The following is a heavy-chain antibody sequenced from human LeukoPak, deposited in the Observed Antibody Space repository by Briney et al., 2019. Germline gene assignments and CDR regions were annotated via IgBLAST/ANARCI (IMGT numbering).Heavy chain of an antibody. CDR1: GGSISSGGYY. CDR3: ARAGYVGYCSGGSCYPHFDY. Sequence: SQTLSLTCTVSGGSISSGGYYWSWIRQHPGKSLEWIGYIYYSGSTYYNPSLKSRVTISVDTSKNQFSLKLSSVTAADTAVYYCARAGYVGYCSGGSCYPHFDYWGQGTLVTVSS. D-gene: IGHD2-15*01. V-gene: IGHV4-31*03. CDR2: IYYSGST. J-gene: IGHJ4*02.